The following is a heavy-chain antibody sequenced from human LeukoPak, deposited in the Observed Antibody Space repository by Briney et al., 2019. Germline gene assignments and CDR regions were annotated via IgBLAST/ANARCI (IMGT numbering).Heavy chain of an antibody. Sequence: GSSVKVSCKASGGTFSSYAISWVRQAPGQGLEWMGRIIPILGIANYAQKFQGRVTITTDESTSTAYMELSSLRSEDTAVYYCVATVVTGGSFDAFDIWGQGTMVTVSS. CDR1: GGTFSSYA. V-gene: IGHV1-69*04. CDR3: VATVVTGGSFDAFDI. CDR2: IIPILGIA. J-gene: IGHJ3*02. D-gene: IGHD4-23*01.